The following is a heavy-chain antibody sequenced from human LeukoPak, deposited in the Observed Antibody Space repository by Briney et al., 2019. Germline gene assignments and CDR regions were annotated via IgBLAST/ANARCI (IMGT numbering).Heavy chain of an antibody. CDR2: IIPILGIA. J-gene: IGHJ4*02. D-gene: IGHD6-19*01. Sequence: SVKVSCKASGYTFTSYYMHWVRQAPGQGLEWMGRIIPILGIANYAQKFQGRVTITADKSTSTAYMELSSLRSEDTAVYYCAREAAVAPMKLDYWGQGTLVTVSS. CDR1: GYTFTSYY. CDR3: AREAAVAPMKLDY. V-gene: IGHV1-69*04.